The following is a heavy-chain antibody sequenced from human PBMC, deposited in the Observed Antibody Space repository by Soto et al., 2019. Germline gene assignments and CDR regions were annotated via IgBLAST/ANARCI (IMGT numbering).Heavy chain of an antibody. D-gene: IGHD4-17*01. CDR3: ARGPPFYGGPLDY. CDR2: IIPIFGTA. Sequence: ASVKVSCKASGGTFSRYAISWVRQAPGQGLEWMGGIIPIFGTANYAQKFQGRVTITADESTGTAYMELSSLRSEDTAVYYCARGPPFYGGPLDYWGQGTLVTVSS. V-gene: IGHV1-69*13. CDR1: GGTFSRYA. J-gene: IGHJ4*02.